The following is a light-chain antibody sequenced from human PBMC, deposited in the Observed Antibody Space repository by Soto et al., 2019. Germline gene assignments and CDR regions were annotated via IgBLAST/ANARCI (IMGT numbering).Light chain of an antibody. CDR3: QTWGTGIVV. CDR2: LNSDGSH. V-gene: IGLV4-69*01. Sequence: QLVLTQSPSASASLGASVKLTCTLSSGHSSYAIAWHQQQPEKGPRYLMKLNSDGSHSKGDGIPDRFSGSSSGAERYFTISGLQSEDEADYYCQTWGTGIVVFGGGTKLTVL. J-gene: IGLJ2*01. CDR1: SGHSSYA.